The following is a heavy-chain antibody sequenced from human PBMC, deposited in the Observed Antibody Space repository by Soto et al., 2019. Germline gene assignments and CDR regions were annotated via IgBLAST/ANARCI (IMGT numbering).Heavy chain of an antibody. V-gene: IGHV3-21*01. J-gene: IGHJ4*02. D-gene: IGHD3-22*01. CDR3: ARRHYYDSSGVGFDY. CDR1: GFTFSSYS. CDR2: ISSSSSYI. Sequence: EVQLVESGGGLVKPGGSLRLSCAASGFTFSSYSMNWVRQAPGKGLEWVSSISSSSSYIYYADSVKGRFTISRDNAKNSLYLQMNSLRVEDTAVYYCARRHYYDSSGVGFDYWGQGTLVTVSS.